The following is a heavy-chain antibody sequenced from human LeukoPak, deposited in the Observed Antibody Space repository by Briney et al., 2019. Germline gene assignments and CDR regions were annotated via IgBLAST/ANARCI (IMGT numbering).Heavy chain of an antibody. CDR2: IYRDDDK. Sequence: SGPTLVNPTQTLTLTCTFSGFSLSSSGVGVGWIRQPPGKALEWIALIYRDDDKRYSPSLKSSITITKDTSENQVVLTMTNMGPVDTATYYCVHRPRRGVPPNYWGQGILVTVSS. V-gene: IGHV2-5*02. CDR1: GFSLSSSGVG. J-gene: IGHJ4*02. D-gene: IGHD3-16*01. CDR3: VHRPRRGVPPNY.